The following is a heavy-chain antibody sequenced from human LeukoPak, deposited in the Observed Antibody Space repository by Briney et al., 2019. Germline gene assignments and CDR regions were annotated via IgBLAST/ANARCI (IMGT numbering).Heavy chain of an antibody. D-gene: IGHD6-19*01. Sequence: SETLSLTCAVYGGSFSGYYWSWIRQPPGKGLEWIGEINHSGSTYYNPSLKSRVTISVDTSKNQFSLKLSSVTAADTAVYYCARLFKADIAVAGTVFSRAFDIWGKGTTVTISS. V-gene: IGHV4-34*01. CDR2: INHSGST. CDR3: ARLFKADIAVAGTVFSRAFDI. CDR1: GGSFSGYY. J-gene: IGHJ6*04.